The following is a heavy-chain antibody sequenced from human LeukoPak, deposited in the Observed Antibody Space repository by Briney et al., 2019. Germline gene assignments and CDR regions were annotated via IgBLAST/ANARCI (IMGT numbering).Heavy chain of an antibody. CDR3: ARGGRGEAAGFDY. Sequence: PSETLSLTCTVSGGSISSYYWSWIRQPPGRGLEWIGYIYYSGSTNYNPSLKSRVTISVDTSKNQFSLKLSSVTAVDTAVYYCARGGRGEAAGFDYWGQGTLVTVSS. CDR2: IYYSGST. V-gene: IGHV4-59*01. J-gene: IGHJ4*02. D-gene: IGHD6-13*01. CDR1: GGSISSYY.